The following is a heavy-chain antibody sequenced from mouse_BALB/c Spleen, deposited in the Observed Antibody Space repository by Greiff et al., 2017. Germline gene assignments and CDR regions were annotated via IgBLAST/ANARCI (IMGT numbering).Heavy chain of an antibody. V-gene: IGHV1-7*01. D-gene: IGHD1-1*01. CDR1: GYTFTSYW. CDR2: INPSTGYT. CDR3: ARGETTVVANFDH. J-gene: IGHJ2*01. Sequence: QVQLQQSGAELAKPGASVKMSCKASGYTFTSYWMHWVKQRPGQGLEWIGYINPSTGYTEYNQKFKDKATLTADKSSSTAYMQLSSLTSEDSAVYYCARGETTVVANFDHWGQGTTLTVSS.